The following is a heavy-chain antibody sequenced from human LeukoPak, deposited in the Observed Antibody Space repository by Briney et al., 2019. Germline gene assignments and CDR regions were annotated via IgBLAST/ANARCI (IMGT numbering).Heavy chain of an antibody. D-gene: IGHD3-3*01. CDR3: ARGRYDFWSGYYPTYYYYGMDV. J-gene: IGHJ6*02. V-gene: IGHV1-8*01. CDR1: GYTFTSYD. CDR2: MNPNSGNT. Sequence: ASVKVSCKASGYTFTSYDINWVRQATGQGLEWMGWMNPNSGNTGYAQKFQGRVTMTRNTSISTAHMELSSLRSEDTAVYYCARGRYDFWSGYYPTYYYYGMDVWGQGTTVTVSS.